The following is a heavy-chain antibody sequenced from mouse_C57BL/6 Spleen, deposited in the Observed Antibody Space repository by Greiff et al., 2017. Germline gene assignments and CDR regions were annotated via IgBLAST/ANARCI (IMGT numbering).Heavy chain of an antibody. Sequence: QVQLQQPGAELVKPGASVKLSCKASGYTFTSYWLTWVKQRPGQGLAWIGDIYPGSGSTNYNEKFKSKATLTVDTSSSTAYMQLSSLTSEDSAGYYCARGGYDYDDMDVWGKGTAVTVSS. CDR2: IYPGSGST. CDR3: ARGGYDYDDMDV. J-gene: IGHJ1*03. V-gene: IGHV1-55*01. D-gene: IGHD2-4*01. CDR1: GYTFTSYW.